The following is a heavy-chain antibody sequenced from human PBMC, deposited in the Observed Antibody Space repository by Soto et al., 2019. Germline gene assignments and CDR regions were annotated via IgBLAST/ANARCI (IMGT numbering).Heavy chain of an antibody. CDR1: GYTFNTYA. D-gene: IGHD2-21*01. Sequence: QVQLVQSGAEVKKPGASVKVSCKASGYTFNTYAITWVRQAPGQGLEWMGWISGYNGNTNYAQTLRGRGTMTTDTSTSTASLELRSLRSDDTAVYYCARAVEYDSIPYYYADFWGQGTLVTVSS. CDR2: ISGYNGNT. V-gene: IGHV1-18*01. J-gene: IGHJ4*01. CDR3: ARAVEYDSIPYYYADF.